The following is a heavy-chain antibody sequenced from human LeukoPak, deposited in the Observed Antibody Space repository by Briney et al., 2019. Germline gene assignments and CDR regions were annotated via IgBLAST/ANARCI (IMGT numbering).Heavy chain of an antibody. J-gene: IGHJ3*02. Sequence: GGSLRLSCAASGFTFSSYSMNWVRQAPGKGLEWVSYISSSSSTIYYADSVKGRFTISRDNAKNSLYLQMNSLRAEDTAVYYCARDHHYYXSSXXHKIRSGAFDIWGQGTMVTVSS. CDR2: ISSSSSTI. CDR1: GFTFSSYS. CDR3: ARDHHYYXSSXXHKIRSGAFDI. V-gene: IGHV3-48*01. D-gene: IGHD3-22*01.